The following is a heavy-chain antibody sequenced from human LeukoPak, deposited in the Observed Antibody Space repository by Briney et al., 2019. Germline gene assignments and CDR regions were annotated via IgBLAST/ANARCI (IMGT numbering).Heavy chain of an antibody. CDR1: GFTFSSYA. Sequence: PGGSLRPSCAASGFTFSSYAMSWVRQAPGKGLEWVSAISGSGGSTYYADSVKGRFTISRDNSKNTLYLQMNSLRAEDTAVYYCAKAYCSSTSCYVDYWGQGTLVTVSS. CDR3: AKAYCSSTSCYVDY. D-gene: IGHD2-2*01. J-gene: IGHJ4*02. CDR2: ISGSGGST. V-gene: IGHV3-23*01.